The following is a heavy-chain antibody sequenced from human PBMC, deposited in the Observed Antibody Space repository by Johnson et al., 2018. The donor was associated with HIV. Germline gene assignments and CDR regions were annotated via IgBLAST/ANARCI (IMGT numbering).Heavy chain of an antibody. Sequence: QVQLVESGGVLVQPGGSLRVSCAASGFTFSSYAMYWVRQAPGKGLEWVAAISYDGSNKYYADSVKDRFTISRDNSKNTLCLQMNSLRAEDTAVYYCARGFHRGGAFDIWGQGTMVTVSS. CDR1: GFTFSSYA. J-gene: IGHJ3*02. CDR2: ISYDGSNK. V-gene: IGHV3-30-3*01. CDR3: ARGFHRGGAFDI. D-gene: IGHD1-14*01.